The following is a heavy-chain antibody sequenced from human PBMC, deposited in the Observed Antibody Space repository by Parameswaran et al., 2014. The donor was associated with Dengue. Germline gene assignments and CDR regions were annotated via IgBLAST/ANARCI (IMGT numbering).Heavy chain of an antibody. Sequence: WIRQPPGKGLEWVAVISYDGSNKYYADSVKGRFTISRDNSKNTLYLQMNSLRAEDTAVYYCATRQGYNWNFSGMDVWGQGTTVTVSS. D-gene: IGHD1-7*01. CDR2: ISYDGSNK. J-gene: IGHJ6*02. V-gene: IGHV3-30-3*01. CDR3: ATRQGYNWNFSGMDV.